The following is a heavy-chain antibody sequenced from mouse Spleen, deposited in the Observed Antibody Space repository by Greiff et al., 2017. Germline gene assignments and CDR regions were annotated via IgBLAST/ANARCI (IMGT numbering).Heavy chain of an antibody. CDR2: INPYNGDT. D-gene: IGHD1-1*01. Sequence: VQLQQSGPELVKPGDSVKISCKASGYSFTGYFMNWVMQSHGKSLEWIGRINPYNGDTFYNQKFKGKATLTVDKSSSTAHMELRSLTSEDSAVYYCAKSDYYGSSGAMDYWGQGTSVTVSS. V-gene: IGHV1-20*01. CDR3: AKSDYYGSSGAMDY. J-gene: IGHJ4*01. CDR1: GYSFTGYF.